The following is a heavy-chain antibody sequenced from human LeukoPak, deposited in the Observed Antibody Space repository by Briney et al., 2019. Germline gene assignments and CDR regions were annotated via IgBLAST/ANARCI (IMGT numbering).Heavy chain of an antibody. Sequence: SVKVSCKASGGSFSNDAISWVRQAPGQGLEWMGQIIPIYGATNYAQKFEDRVTISMDESPDTANMERSSLRSDDTAVYYCAREARYCEHTSCYPAFGLWGQGTPVTVSS. CDR3: AREARYCEHTSCYPAFGL. J-gene: IGHJ3*01. CDR1: GGSFSNDA. CDR2: IIPIYGAT. D-gene: IGHD2-2*01. V-gene: IGHV1-69*05.